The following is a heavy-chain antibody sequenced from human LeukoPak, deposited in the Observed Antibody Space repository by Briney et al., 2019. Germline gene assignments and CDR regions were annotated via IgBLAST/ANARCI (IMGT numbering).Heavy chain of an antibody. V-gene: IGHV3-30*04. CDR3: ARANYVWGSYHSLYFDY. D-gene: IGHD3-16*02. CDR2: ISYDGSDK. CDR1: GFTFSSYA. Sequence: KAWKSLRLSCAASGFTFSSYAMHWVRQAPGKGLEWVAVISYDGSDKYYADSVKGRFTISRDNSKNTLYLQMNSLGAEDTAVYSCARANYVWGSYHSLYFDYWGQGTLVTVSS. J-gene: IGHJ4*02.